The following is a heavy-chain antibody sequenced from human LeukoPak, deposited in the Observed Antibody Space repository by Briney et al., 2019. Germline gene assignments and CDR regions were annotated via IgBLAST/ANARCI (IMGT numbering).Heavy chain of an antibody. CDR1: GFTFSSYA. CDR3: AKGGSPWIQLWALDY. Sequence: PGGSLRLSCAAPGFTFSSYAMSWVRQAPGKGLEWVSAISDSGGSTYYADSVKGRFTISRDNSKNTLYLQMNSLRAEDTAVYYCAKGGSPWIQLWALDYWGQGTLVTVSS. CDR2: ISDSGGST. J-gene: IGHJ4*02. D-gene: IGHD5-18*01. V-gene: IGHV3-23*01.